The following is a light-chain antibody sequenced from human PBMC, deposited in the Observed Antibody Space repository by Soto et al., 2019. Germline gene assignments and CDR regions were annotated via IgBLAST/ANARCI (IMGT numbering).Light chain of an antibody. J-gene: IGKJ1*01. V-gene: IGKV3-15*01. CDR1: QSVSSN. Sequence: EIVMTQSPATLSVSPGERATLSCRASQSVSSNLAWYQQKPGQAPRLLIYGASTRATGIPARFSGSGSGTEFTLTISSLQSEDVAVYFCQQYCATPWTFGQGTKVEI. CDR2: GAS. CDR3: QQYCATPWT.